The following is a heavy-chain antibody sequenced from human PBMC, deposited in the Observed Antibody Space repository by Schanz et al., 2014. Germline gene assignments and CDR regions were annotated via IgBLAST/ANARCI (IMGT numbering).Heavy chain of an antibody. V-gene: IGHV3-53*01. CDR3: ARDGGRDGYNLAFDV. D-gene: IGHD5-12*01. CDR1: GFTVTSYY. CDR2: MYINSGST. Sequence: DVQLVESGGGLVQSGGSLRLSCAASGFTVTSYYMSWVRQAPGKGLEWISSMYINSGSTQYADSVKGRFIISRDSSKNTLFLQMNSLRAEDTAVYFCARDGGRDGYNLAFDVWGQGTLVTVSS. J-gene: IGHJ3*01.